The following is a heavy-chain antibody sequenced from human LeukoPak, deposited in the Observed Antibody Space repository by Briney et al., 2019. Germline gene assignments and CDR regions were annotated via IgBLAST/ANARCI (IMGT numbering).Heavy chain of an antibody. V-gene: IGHV3-7*01. D-gene: IGHD1-14*01. J-gene: IGHJ3*01. CDR3: ARSNPNRNALDL. CDR2: IKKDGSEE. Sequence: GGSLRLSCAASGFIFSAFGMHWVRQAPGRGLEWVANIKKDGSEESYLDSVKGRFTASRDNAKNSLFLQMNSLRGEDTAVYYCARSNPNRNALDLWGQGTMVTISS. CDR1: GFIFSAFG.